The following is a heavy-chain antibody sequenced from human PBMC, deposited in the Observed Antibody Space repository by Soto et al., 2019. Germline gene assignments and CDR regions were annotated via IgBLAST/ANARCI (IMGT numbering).Heavy chain of an antibody. CDR2: IKPSGGST. D-gene: IGHD5-12*01. CDR1: GYIFTSYW. V-gene: IGHV1-46*01. CDR3: ARVEGYSADERD. J-gene: IGHJ4*02. Sequence: QVQLVQSGAEVKRPGDSVTVSCKTSGYIFTSYWIHWVRQAPGQGLEWMGLIKPSGGSTTYAQKFQGRVTITRDTPTSTVYMELRSLKSEDTAVYYCARVEGYSADERDWGQGTLVTVSS.